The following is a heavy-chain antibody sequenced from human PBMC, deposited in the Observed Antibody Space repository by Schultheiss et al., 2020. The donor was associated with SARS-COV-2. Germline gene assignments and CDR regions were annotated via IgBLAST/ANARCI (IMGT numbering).Heavy chain of an antibody. CDR1: GFTFGDYA. Sequence: GGSLRLSCTASGFTFGDYAMSWVRQAPGKGLEWVSSISSSSSYTNYADSVKGRFTISRDNAKNSLYLQMNSLRAEDSAVYYCARDQGLGLTMVRPWGLDVWGQGTTVTVSS. J-gene: IGHJ6*02. CDR3: ARDQGLGLTMVRPWGLDV. D-gene: IGHD3-10*01. CDR2: ISSSSSYT. V-gene: IGHV3-11*06.